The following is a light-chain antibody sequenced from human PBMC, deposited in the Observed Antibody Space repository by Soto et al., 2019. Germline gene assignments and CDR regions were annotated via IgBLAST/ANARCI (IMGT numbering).Light chain of an antibody. V-gene: IGKV2-28*01. J-gene: IGKJ1*01. CDR3: MQALQTPWT. CDR2: LGS. Sequence: DILVTQSPLSLPVTPGEPASISCRSSQSLLHSHGYHYLYWYLQKPGHSPQLLIYLGSSRASGVPDRFSGSGLGRDFTLKISRVEPEDVGVYYCMQALQTPWTFCPGTKVDIK. CDR1: QSLLHSHGYHY.